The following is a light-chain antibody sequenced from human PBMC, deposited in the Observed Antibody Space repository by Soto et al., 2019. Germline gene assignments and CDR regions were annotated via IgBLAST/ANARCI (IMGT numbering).Light chain of an antibody. Sequence: QSVLSQPASVSWSPGQPITISCTGTSSYVGGYNHVSWYQIHPGKAPKVTIYEVTSRLSGVSYRFSGSKSGNSASLTIFGLQAEDEADYYCSSYASSSSYVFGGGSKGTVL. J-gene: IGLJ1*01. CDR1: SSYVGGYNH. CDR3: SSYASSSSYV. V-gene: IGLV2-14*01. CDR2: EVT.